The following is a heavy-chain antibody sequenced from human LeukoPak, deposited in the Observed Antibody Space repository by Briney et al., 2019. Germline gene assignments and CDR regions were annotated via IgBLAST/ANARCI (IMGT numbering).Heavy chain of an antibody. CDR2: INHSGST. CDR3: ARVPSYYDSGGYLTTYYFDY. J-gene: IGHJ4*02. V-gene: IGHV4-34*01. CDR1: GGSFSGYY. D-gene: IGHD3-22*01. Sequence: SETLSLTCAVYGGSFSGYYWSWIRQPPGKGLEWIGEINHSGSTNYNPSLKSRVTISVDTSKNQFSLKLSSVTAADTAVYYCARVPSYYDSGGYLTTYYFDYWGQGTLVTVSS.